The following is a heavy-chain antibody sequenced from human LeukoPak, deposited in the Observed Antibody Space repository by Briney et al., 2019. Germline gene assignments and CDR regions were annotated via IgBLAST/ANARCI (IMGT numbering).Heavy chain of an antibody. Sequence: PGGSLRLSCAASGFTFTNYAIHWVRQAPGKGLEWVAVMSYDGSNKYYADSVKGRFTISRDNAKSSLYLQMNSLRAEDTAVYYCARWQRGNYDSSGYYSKNWFDPWGQGTLVTVSS. CDR3: ARWQRGNYDSSGYYSKNWFDP. D-gene: IGHD3-22*01. CDR2: MSYDGSNK. CDR1: GFTFTNYA. V-gene: IGHV3-30-3*01. J-gene: IGHJ5*02.